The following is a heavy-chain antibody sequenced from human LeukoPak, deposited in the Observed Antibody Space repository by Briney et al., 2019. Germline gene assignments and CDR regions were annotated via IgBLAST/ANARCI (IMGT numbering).Heavy chain of an antibody. J-gene: IGHJ4*02. CDR3: AKGRDSSSWYLVFPFDY. D-gene: IGHD6-13*01. CDR2: IRIDASQK. Sequence: PGVSLTLSCAASTFTCSTYAGHRLPQAPGKGLEGLAFIRIDASQKYYADSVKGRFTISRDNSKNTLSLQMNSLRAEDTAVYYCAKGRDSSSWYLVFPFDYWGQGTLVTVSS. CDR1: TFTCSTYA. V-gene: IGHV3-30*02.